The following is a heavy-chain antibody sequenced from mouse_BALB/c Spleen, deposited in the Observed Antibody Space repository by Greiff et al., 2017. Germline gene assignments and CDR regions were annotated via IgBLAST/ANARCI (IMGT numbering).Heavy chain of an antibody. CDR3: MRLRYYFDY. CDR2: INSDGSAI. CDR1: GFTFSGFW. D-gene: IGHD1-1*01. Sequence: EVQVVETGGGLVQPGGSRGLSCEGSGFTFSGFWMSWVRQTPGKTLEWIGDINSDGSAINYAPSIKDRFTIFRDNDKSTLYLQMSNVRSEDTATYFCMRLRYYFDYWGQGTTLTVSS. J-gene: IGHJ2*01. V-gene: IGHV11-2*02.